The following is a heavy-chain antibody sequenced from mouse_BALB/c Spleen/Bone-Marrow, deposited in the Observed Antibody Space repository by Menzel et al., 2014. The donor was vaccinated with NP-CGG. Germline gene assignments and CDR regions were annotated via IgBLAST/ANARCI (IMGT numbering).Heavy chain of an antibody. D-gene: IGHD1-1*01. CDR1: GYTFTDYA. Sequence: QVQLQQPGPELVRPGVSVKISCKGSGYTFTDYAMHWVKQSHAKSLEWIGVISTYSGNTNYNQKFKGKATMTVDKSSSTAYMELARLTSEDSAIYYCARAGYGSGYDWLAYWGQGTLVTVSA. J-gene: IGHJ3*01. CDR3: ARAGYGSGYDWLAY. CDR2: ISTYSGNT. V-gene: IGHV1-67*01.